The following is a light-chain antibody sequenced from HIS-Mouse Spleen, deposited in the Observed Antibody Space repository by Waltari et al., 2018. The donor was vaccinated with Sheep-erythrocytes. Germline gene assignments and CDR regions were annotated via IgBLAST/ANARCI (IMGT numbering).Light chain of an antibody. Sequence: QSALTQPPSASGSPGQSVTISCTGTSSDVGGYNYVSWSQQPPGTAPKLMIYEVSKRPSGVPDRFSGSKSGNTASLTVSGLQAEDEADYYCSSYAGSNNWVFGGGTKLTVL. CDR1: SSDVGGYNY. CDR3: SSYAGSNNWV. CDR2: EVS. V-gene: IGLV2-8*01. J-gene: IGLJ3*02.